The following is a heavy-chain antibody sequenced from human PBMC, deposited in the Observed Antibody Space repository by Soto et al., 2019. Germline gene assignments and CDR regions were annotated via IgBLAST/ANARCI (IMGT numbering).Heavy chain of an antibody. CDR2: ILPIFGTA. J-gene: IGHJ3*02. CDR1: GGTFSTSS. D-gene: IGHD4-17*01. CDR3: ARGHEYGGNSEAFEM. Sequence: QVQLVQSGAEVKKPGSSVKVSCKASGGTFSTSSINWVRQAPGQRPEWMGNILPIFGTADYAQKFQGRVTITTDKSTNTAYMEVRSLLSEDPAVYYCARGHEYGGNSEAFEMWGQGTVVTVSS. V-gene: IGHV1-69*05.